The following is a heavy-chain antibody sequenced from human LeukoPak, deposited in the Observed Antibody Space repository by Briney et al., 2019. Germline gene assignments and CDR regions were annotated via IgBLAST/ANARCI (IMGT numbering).Heavy chain of an antibody. CDR2: IIPILGIA. D-gene: IGHD5-18*01. J-gene: IGHJ5*02. Sequence: SVKVSCKASGGTFSSYAISWVRQAPGQGLEWMGRIIPILGIANYAQKFQGRVTITADKSTSTAYMELSSLRSEDTAVYYCARDNRDTAKREMDFDPWGQGTLVTVSS. V-gene: IGHV1-69*04. CDR1: GGTFSSYA. CDR3: ARDNRDTAKREMDFDP.